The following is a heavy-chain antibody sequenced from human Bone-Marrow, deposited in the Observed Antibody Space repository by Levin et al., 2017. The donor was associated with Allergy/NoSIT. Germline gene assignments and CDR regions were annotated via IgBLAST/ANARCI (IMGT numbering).Heavy chain of an antibody. CDR3: ASAYQLQRGAFDI. D-gene: IGHD2-2*01. J-gene: IGHJ3*02. Sequence: GGSLRLSCAASGFTFSSYEMNWVRQAPGKGLEWVSYISSSGSTIYYADSVKGRFTISRDNAKNSLYLQMNSLRAEDTAVYYCASAYQLQRGAFDIWGQGTMVTVSS. V-gene: IGHV3-48*03. CDR2: ISSSGSTI. CDR1: GFTFSSYE.